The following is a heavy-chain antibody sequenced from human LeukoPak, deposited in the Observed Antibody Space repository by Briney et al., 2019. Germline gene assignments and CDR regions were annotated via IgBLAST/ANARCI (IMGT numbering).Heavy chain of an antibody. J-gene: IGHJ4*02. CDR3: ASLRERSYYARGFDY. D-gene: IGHD1-26*01. V-gene: IGHV4-39*01. CDR1: GGSLRSSSYH. Sequence: SETLSLTCTVSGGSLRSSSYHWGWIRQPPGKGLEWIGSIYYSGSTYYNPSLKSRVTISVYTSKNQFSLKLSSVTAADRAVFYCASLRERSYYARGFDYWGQGTLVTVSS. CDR2: IYYSGST.